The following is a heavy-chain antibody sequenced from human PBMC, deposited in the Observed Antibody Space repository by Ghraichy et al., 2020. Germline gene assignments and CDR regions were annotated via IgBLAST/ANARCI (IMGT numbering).Heavy chain of an antibody. V-gene: IGHV3-21*01. CDR1: GFTFSDYS. CDR2: ISSSSSYI. J-gene: IGHJ4*02. CDR3: AGGTIRGAGGYYFDY. D-gene: IGHD1-26*01. Sequence: GGSLRLSCAASGFTFSDYSMNWVRQAPGKGLEWVSSISSSSSYIYYADSVKGRFTISRDNAKNSLYLQMNSLRAEDTAVYYCAGGTIRGAGGYYFDYWGQGILVTVSS.